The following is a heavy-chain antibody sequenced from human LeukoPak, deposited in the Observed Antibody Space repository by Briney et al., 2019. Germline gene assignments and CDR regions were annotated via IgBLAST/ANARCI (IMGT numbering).Heavy chain of an antibody. CDR3: ASYSSSWYYFDY. J-gene: IGHJ4*02. CDR2: IYYSGST. CDR1: GGSVSSGSYY. V-gene: IGHV4-61*01. D-gene: IGHD6-13*01. Sequence: PSETLSLTCTVSGGSVSSGSYYWSWIRQPPGKGLEWIGYIYYSGSTNYNPSPKSRVTISVDTSKNQFSLKLSSVTAADTAVYYCASYSSSWYYFDYWGQGTLVTVSS.